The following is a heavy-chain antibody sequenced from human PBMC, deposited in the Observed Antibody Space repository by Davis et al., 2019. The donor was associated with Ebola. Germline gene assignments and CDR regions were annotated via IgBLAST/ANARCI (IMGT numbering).Heavy chain of an antibody. CDR1: GFTFSSYA. CDR2: INSDGSST. D-gene: IGHD4-11*01. CDR3: AGGVYDYSNTNWFDP. J-gene: IGHJ5*02. V-gene: IGHV3-74*01. Sequence: GESLKISCAASGFTFSSYAMSWVRQAPGKGLVWVSRINSDGSSTSYADSVKGRFTISRDNAKNSLYLQMNSLRAEDTAVYYCAGGVYDYSNTNWFDPWGQGTLVTVSS.